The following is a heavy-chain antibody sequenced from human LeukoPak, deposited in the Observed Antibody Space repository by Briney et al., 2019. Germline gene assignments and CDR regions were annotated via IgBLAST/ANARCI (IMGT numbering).Heavy chain of an antibody. J-gene: IGHJ6*03. V-gene: IGHV4-59*01. Sequence: PSETLSLTCTVSGGSISSYYWSWIRQPPGKGLEWIGYIYYSGSTNYNPSLKSRVTISVDTSKNQFSLKLSSVTAADTAVYYCARVPRITGTRYYMDVRGKGTTVTVSS. CDR2: IYYSGST. CDR1: GGSISSYY. D-gene: IGHD1-20*01. CDR3: ARVPRITGTRYYMDV.